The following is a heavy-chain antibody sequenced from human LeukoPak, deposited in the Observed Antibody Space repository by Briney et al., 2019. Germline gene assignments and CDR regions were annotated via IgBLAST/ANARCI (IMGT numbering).Heavy chain of an antibody. D-gene: IGHD3-10*01. Sequence: SETLSLTCTVSGDSISSGDYYWSWIRQPAGKGLEWIGRISSSGSTNYNPSLKSRVTISVDTSKNQFSLKLSSVTAADTAVYYCARVLRSYYYGSGSLGGWFDPWGQGTLVTVSS. CDR2: ISSSGST. CDR3: ARVLRSYYYGSGSLGGWFDP. V-gene: IGHV4-61*02. CDR1: GDSISSGDYY. J-gene: IGHJ5*02.